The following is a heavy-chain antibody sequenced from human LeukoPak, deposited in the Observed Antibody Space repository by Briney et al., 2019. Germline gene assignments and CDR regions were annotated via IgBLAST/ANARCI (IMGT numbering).Heavy chain of an antibody. CDR3: ARGGLELDY. CDR1: GFTFSTYS. CDR2: ISSSNSYI. D-gene: IGHD1-7*01. V-gene: IGHV3-21*01. J-gene: IGHJ4*02. Sequence: PGGSLRLSCAASGFTFSTYSTNWVRQAPGKGLEWVSSISSSNSYIYYADSMKGRLTISRDNAKNALYLQMDSLRAEDTAVYYCARGGLELDYWGQGTLVTVSS.